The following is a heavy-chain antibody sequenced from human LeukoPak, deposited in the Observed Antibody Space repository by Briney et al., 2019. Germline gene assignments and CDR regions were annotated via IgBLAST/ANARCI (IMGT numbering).Heavy chain of an antibody. D-gene: IGHD6-19*01. CDR3: AKDSSSSGFSAACNFDY. Sequence: GGSLRLSCAASGFTFSNYAMGWVRQAPGKGLEWVSAISGSGTYTYYADSVKGRFTISRDNSRNTLHLQMNSLRAEDTAVYYCAKDSSSSGFSAACNFDYWGQGTLVAVSS. CDR2: ISGSGTYT. V-gene: IGHV3-23*01. J-gene: IGHJ4*02. CDR1: GFTFSNYA.